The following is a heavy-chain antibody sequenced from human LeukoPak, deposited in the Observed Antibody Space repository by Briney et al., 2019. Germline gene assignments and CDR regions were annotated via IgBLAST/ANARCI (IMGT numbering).Heavy chain of an antibody. V-gene: IGHV1-18*01. Sequence: ASVKVSCKASGYTFTSYGISWVRQAPGQGLEWMGWISAYNGNTNYAQKLKGRVTMTTDTSTSTAYMELRSLRSDDTAVYYCARVYGTRNYDILTGYYIEHYYYGMDVWGQGTTVTVSS. CDR2: ISAYNGNT. CDR3: ARVYGTRNYDILTGYYIEHYYYGMDV. D-gene: IGHD3-9*01. J-gene: IGHJ6*02. CDR1: GYTFTSYG.